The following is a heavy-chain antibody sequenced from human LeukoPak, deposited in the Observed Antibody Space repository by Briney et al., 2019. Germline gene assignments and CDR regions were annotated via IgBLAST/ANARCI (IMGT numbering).Heavy chain of an antibody. CDR3: ARGDILTGYLFDY. Sequence: SETLSLTCTVSGGSISSYYWSWIRQPPGKGLEWIGYIYYSGSTNCNPSLKSRVTISVDTSKNQFSLKLSSVTAADTAVYYCARGDILTGYLFDYWGQGTLVTVSS. J-gene: IGHJ4*02. D-gene: IGHD3-9*01. CDR1: GGSISSYY. V-gene: IGHV4-59*01. CDR2: IYYSGST.